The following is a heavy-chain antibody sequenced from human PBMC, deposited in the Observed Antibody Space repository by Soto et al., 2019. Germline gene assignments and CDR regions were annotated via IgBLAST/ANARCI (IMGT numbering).Heavy chain of an antibody. D-gene: IGHD4-17*01. CDR1: GFIFSTYA. CDR3: AKDLYGDYCGRDY. V-gene: IGHV3-23*01. Sequence: EVQLLESGGGLVQPGGSLRLSCAASGFIFSTYAMSWVRQAPGKGLEWVSGISGSGGGTYYADSVKGRFNISRDNSKNTLYLQMNSLRDEDTAVYYCAKDLYGDYCGRDYWGQGTLVTVSS. J-gene: IGHJ4*02. CDR2: ISGSGGGT.